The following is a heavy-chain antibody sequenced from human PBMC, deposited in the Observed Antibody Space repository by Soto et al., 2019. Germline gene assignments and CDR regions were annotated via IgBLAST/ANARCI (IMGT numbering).Heavy chain of an antibody. Sequence: PGGSLRLSCAASGFTFSSYAMSWVRQAPGKGLEWVSSISSSSSYIYYADSVKGRFTISRDNAKNSLYLQMNSLRAEDTAVYYCARAGGTFDAFDIWGQGTMVTVSS. CDR1: GFTFSSYA. CDR3: ARAGGTFDAFDI. J-gene: IGHJ3*02. D-gene: IGHD6-25*01. V-gene: IGHV3-21*01. CDR2: ISSSSSYI.